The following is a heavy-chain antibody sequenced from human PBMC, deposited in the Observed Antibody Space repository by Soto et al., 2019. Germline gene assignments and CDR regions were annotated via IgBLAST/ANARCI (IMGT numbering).Heavy chain of an antibody. Sequence: EVRLLESGGGLVKPGGSLRLSCATSGLTFSNYAMWWVRQAPGGGLEWVSSMSGSSSTTYYAASVRGRFTISRDRSKNTLYLQMSSLRAEDTALYYCAKNQERELPRVIDFWGQGTLVTVSS. D-gene: IGHD1-7*01. J-gene: IGHJ4*02. CDR2: MSGSSSTT. CDR3: AKNQERELPRVIDF. CDR1: GLTFSNYA. V-gene: IGHV3-23*01.